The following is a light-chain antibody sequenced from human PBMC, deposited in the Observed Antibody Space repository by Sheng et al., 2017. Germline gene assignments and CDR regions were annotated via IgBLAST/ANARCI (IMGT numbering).Light chain of an antibody. V-gene: IGKV3D-20*02. Sequence: EIVLTQSPGTMSLSPGERATLSCRASQSVSSNYLAWYQQKPGQAPRLLIYDASSRATGIPDRFSGRGSGTDFTLTISSLEPEDFAVYYCQQRNSWPLTFGGGTKVDIK. CDR1: QSVSSNY. CDR2: DAS. J-gene: IGKJ4*01. CDR3: QQRNSWPLT.